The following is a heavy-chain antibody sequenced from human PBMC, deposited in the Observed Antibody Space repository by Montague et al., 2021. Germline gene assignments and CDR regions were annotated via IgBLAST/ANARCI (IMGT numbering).Heavy chain of an antibody. Sequence: SETLSLTCTVSSGSIFHAYWSWVRQPPGKGLEWLGSMFYGGATSNNPSLKSRVTMSIDTSTNQFSLKLSFVTAADTAVYYCAKQDYFVSGTYYKGFDPWGQGILVTVSS. D-gene: IGHD3-10*01. J-gene: IGHJ5*02. CDR1: SGSIFHAY. V-gene: IGHV4-59*08. CDR2: MFYGGAT. CDR3: AKQDYFVSGTYYKGFDP.